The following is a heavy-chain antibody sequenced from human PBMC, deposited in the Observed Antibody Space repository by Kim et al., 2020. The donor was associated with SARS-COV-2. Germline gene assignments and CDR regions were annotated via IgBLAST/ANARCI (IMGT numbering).Heavy chain of an antibody. D-gene: IGHD3-10*01. CDR3: AIRYYYGSGSKKFDP. V-gene: IGHV1-8*01. Sequence: ASVKVSCKASGYTFSSYDINWVRQATGQGLEWMGWMNPDSGNTGYAQKFQGRVTMTRNTSISTAYMELSSLRSEDTAVYYCAIRYYYGSGSKKFDPWGQGTLVTVSS. J-gene: IGHJ5*02. CDR1: GYTFSSYD. CDR2: MNPDSGNT.